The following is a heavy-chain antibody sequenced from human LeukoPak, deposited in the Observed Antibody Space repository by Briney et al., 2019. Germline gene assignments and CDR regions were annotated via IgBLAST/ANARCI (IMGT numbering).Heavy chain of an antibody. D-gene: IGHD3-10*01. V-gene: IGHV3-66*02. CDR3: ARVLYPPDYYGSGSYFSYYMDV. CDR2: IYSGGST. J-gene: IGHJ6*03. CDR1: GFTFSSYA. Sequence: GGSLRLSCAASGFTFSSYAMSWVRQAPGKGLEWVSVIYSGGSTYYADSVKGRFTISRDNSKNTLYLQMNSLRAEDTAVYYCARVLYPPDYYGSGSYFSYYMDVWGKGTTVTVSS.